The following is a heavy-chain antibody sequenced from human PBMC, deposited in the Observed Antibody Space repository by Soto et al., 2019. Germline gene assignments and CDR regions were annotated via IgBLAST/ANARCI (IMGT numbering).Heavy chain of an antibody. Sequence: SETLSLTCSVSGGSVSSGYYSWNWIRQPPGKGLEWIGYINYSGVTHYNPSLKSRVTISVDTSKNQFSLKLSSVTAADTAVYYCAREGGSYDFDYWGQGTLVTVSS. CDR1: GGSVSSGYYS. D-gene: IGHD1-26*01. CDR2: INYSGVT. V-gene: IGHV4-61*01. J-gene: IGHJ4*02. CDR3: AREGGSYDFDY.